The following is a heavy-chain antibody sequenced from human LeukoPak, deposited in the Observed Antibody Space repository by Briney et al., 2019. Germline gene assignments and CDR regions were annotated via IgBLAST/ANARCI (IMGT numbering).Heavy chain of an antibody. Sequence: GGSLRLSCAASGFIFSNYWMHWVRQAPGKGLVWVSRIKTDGSTITYADSVKGRFTISRDNSKNTLYLQMNSLRAEDTAVYYCAKDHQWLRFGFLGYWGQGTLVTVSS. CDR1: GFIFSNYW. CDR3: AKDHQWLRFGFLGY. J-gene: IGHJ4*02. CDR2: IKTDGSTI. D-gene: IGHD5-12*01. V-gene: IGHV3-74*01.